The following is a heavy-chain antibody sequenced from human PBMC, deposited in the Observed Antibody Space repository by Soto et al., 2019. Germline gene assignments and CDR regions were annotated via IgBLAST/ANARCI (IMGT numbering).Heavy chain of an antibody. CDR3: ARAAPRHYDFWSSPAPWFDP. Sequence: VKVSCKASGYTFTSYAMHWVRQAPGQRLEWMGWINAGNGNTKYSQKFQGRVTITRDTSASTAYMELSSLRSEDTAVYYCARAAPRHYDFWSSPAPWFDPWGQGTLVPVSS. CDR2: INAGNGNT. D-gene: IGHD3-3*01. V-gene: IGHV1-3*01. J-gene: IGHJ5*02. CDR1: GYTFTSYA.